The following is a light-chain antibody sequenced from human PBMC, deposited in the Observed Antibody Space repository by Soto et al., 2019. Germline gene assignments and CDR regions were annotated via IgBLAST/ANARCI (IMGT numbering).Light chain of an antibody. CDR2: DPS. J-gene: IGKJ1*01. Sequence: DIQMTQSPSSLSASVGDRVTITCQASQDISNYLNWYQQKPGKAPKLLIYDPSNLETGVPSRFSGSGSGTDFTFTISSLQQEDISTYYCQQYDNLLWTFGQGTKVEIK. CDR1: QDISNY. V-gene: IGKV1-33*01. CDR3: QQYDNLLWT.